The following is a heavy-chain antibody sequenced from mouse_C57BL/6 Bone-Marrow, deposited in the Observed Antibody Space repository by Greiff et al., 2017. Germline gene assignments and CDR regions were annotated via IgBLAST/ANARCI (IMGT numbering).Heavy chain of an antibody. Sequence: VQLQQSGAELVKPGASVKLSCKASGYTFTSYWMHWVKQRPGRGLEWIGRIDPNSGGTKYNAKFKSKATLTVDKPSSTAYMQLRRLTSEDSAVYYCARGEYGSSYAWFAYWGQGTLVTVSA. D-gene: IGHD1-1*01. V-gene: IGHV1-72*01. CDR1: GYTFTSYW. CDR2: IDPNSGGT. CDR3: ARGEYGSSYAWFAY. J-gene: IGHJ3*01.